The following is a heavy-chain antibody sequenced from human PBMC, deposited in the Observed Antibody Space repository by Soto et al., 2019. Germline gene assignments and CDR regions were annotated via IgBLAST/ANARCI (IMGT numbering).Heavy chain of an antibody. D-gene: IGHD3-16*01. CDR1: GGSVSSGSYY. CDR3: ARGQKGGYGMDV. V-gene: IGHV4-61*01. Sequence: SETLSLTCTVSGGSVSSGSYYWSWIRQPPGKGLEWIGYIYYSGSTNYNPSLKSRVTISVDTSKNQFSLKLSPVTAADTAVYYCARGQKGGYGMDVWGQGTTVTVSS. CDR2: IYYSGST. J-gene: IGHJ6*02.